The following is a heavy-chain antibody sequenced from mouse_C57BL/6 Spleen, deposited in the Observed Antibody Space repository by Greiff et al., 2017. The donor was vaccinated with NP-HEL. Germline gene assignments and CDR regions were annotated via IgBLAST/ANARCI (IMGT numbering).Heavy chain of an antibody. CDR2: IWRGGST. CDR1: GFSLTSYG. V-gene: IGHV2-5*01. Sequence: VKLVESGPGLVQPSQSLSITCTVSGFSLTSYGVHWVRQSPGKGLEWLGVIWRGGSTDYNAAFMSRLSITKDNSKSQVFFKMNSLQADDTAIYYCAKTGDGNYYAMDYWGQGTSVTVSS. CDR3: AKTGDGNYYAMDY. D-gene: IGHD2-1*01. J-gene: IGHJ4*01.